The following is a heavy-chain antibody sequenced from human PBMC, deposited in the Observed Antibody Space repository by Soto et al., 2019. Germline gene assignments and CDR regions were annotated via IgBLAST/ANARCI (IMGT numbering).Heavy chain of an antibody. CDR3: AKDATPQAAQAVVVVAATLGS. CDR2: ISYDGSKK. CDR1: GFTFSSYG. V-gene: IGHV3-30*18. J-gene: IGHJ5*02. D-gene: IGHD2-15*01. Sequence: QVQLVESGGGVVRPGRSLRLSCAASGFTFSSYGMHWVRQAPGKGLEWVAVISYDGSKKYNADSVKGRFTISRDNSKNTLYLQLNSLRAEDTAVYYCAKDATPQAAQAVVVVAATLGSWGQGTLVTVSS.